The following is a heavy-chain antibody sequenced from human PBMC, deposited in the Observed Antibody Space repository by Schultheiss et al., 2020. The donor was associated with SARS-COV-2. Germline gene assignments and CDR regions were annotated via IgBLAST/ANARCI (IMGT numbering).Heavy chain of an antibody. CDR2: ISSSSSYI. Sequence: GGSLRLSCAASGFTFSTFAMSWVRQAPGKGLEWVSSISSSSSYIYYADSVKGRFTISRDNAKNSLYLQMNSLRAEDTAVYYCAKMSGDRLRYFDLWGRGTLVTVSS. J-gene: IGHJ2*01. CDR3: AKMSGDRLRYFDL. V-gene: IGHV3-21*04. CDR1: GFTFSTFA. D-gene: IGHD7-27*01.